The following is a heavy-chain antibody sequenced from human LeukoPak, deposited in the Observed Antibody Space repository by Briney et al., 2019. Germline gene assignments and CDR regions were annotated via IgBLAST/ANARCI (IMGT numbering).Heavy chain of an antibody. CDR3: AREGSEDLTSSDDFDI. CDR2: IIPIFGT. D-gene: IGHD3-9*01. Sequence: SVKVSCKASGGTFNNYAISWVRRAPGRGLEWMGGIIPIFGTKFAQKFQGRVTITADAATNTVYMGLSRLTSEDTAVYYCAREGSEDLTSSDDFDIWGQGTMVTVSS. V-gene: IGHV1-69*13. J-gene: IGHJ3*02. CDR1: GGTFNNYA.